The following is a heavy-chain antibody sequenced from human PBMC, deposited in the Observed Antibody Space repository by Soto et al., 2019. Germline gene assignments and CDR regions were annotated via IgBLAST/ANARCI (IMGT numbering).Heavy chain of an antibody. D-gene: IGHD2-2*01. J-gene: IGHJ3*02. CDR1: GFTFSSYW. V-gene: IGHV3-74*01. Sequence: ALRLSCAASGFTFSSYWMHWVRQAPGKGLVWVSRINSDGSSTSYADSVKGRFTISRDNAKNTLYLQMNSLRAEDTAVYYCARDYCSSTSCYLVHDAFDIWGQGTMVTVSS. CDR2: INSDGSST. CDR3: ARDYCSSTSCYLVHDAFDI.